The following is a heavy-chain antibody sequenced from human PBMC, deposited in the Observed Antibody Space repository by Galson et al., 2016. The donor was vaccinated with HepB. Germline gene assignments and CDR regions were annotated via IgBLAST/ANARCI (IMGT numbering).Heavy chain of an antibody. D-gene: IGHD3-3*01. V-gene: IGHV5-10-1*01. Sequence: QSGAEVKKPGESLRISCKGSGYSFTSYWISWVRQMPWKGLEWMGRIDPSDSYTNYSPSSQGHVTISADKSISTAYLQWSSLKASDTAMYYCARLYYDFWSGYRVDFDYWGQGTLVTVSS. CDR3: ARLYYDFWSGYRVDFDY. CDR1: GYSFTSYW. J-gene: IGHJ4*02. CDR2: IDPSDSYT.